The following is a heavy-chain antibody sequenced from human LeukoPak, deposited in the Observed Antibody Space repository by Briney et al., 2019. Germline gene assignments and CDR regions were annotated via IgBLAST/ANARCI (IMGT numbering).Heavy chain of an antibody. CDR3: ARVFRPSLTVFIIRGAFDI. J-gene: IGHJ3*02. Sequence: PGRSLRLSCAVSGFTFSSYAMHWVRQAPGKGLEWVAVISYDGSNKYYADSVKGRFTISRDNSKNTLYLQMNSLRAEDTAVYYCARVFRPSLTVFIIRGAFDIWGQGTMVTVSS. D-gene: IGHD3-3*01. CDR2: ISYDGSNK. CDR1: GFTFSSYA. V-gene: IGHV3-30-3*01.